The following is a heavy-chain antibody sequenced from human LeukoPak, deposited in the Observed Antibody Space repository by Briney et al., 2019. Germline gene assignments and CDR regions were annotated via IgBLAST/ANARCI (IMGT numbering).Heavy chain of an antibody. CDR1: GYTFTGYY. CDR2: ISAYNGNT. V-gene: IGHV1-18*04. D-gene: IGHD3-9*01. J-gene: IGHJ3*02. Sequence: GASVKVSCKASGYTFTGYYMHWVRQAPGQGLEWMGWISAYNGNTNYAQKLQGRVTMTTDTSTSTAYMELRSLRSDDTAVYYCARDITGYGAFDIWGQGTMVTVSS. CDR3: ARDITGYGAFDI.